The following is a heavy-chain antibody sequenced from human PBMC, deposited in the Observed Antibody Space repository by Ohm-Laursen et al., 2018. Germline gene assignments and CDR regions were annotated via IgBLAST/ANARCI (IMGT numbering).Heavy chain of an antibody. CDR3: AKVEGYAGAH. V-gene: IGHV3-7*03. CDR1: GFTFSSNW. Sequence: SLRLSCAASGFTFSSNWMNWVRQAPGKGLEWVGNINQDGGAKFYMDSVKGRFTISRDNAKDSLYLQMNSLRAEDTALYYCAKVEGYAGAHWGQGTLVTVSS. CDR2: INQDGGAK. J-gene: IGHJ4*02. D-gene: IGHD3-16*01.